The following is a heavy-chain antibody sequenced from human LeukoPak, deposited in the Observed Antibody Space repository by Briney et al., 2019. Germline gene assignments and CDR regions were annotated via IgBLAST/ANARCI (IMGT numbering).Heavy chain of an antibody. V-gene: IGHV1-2*06. Sequence: ASVEVSCKASGYTFTGYYMHWVRQAPGQGLEWMGRINPNSGGTNYAQKFQGRVTMTRDTSISTAYMELSRLRSDDTAVYYCARGYYDSSGYYYSDYWGQGTLVTVSS. D-gene: IGHD3-22*01. CDR1: GYTFTGYY. J-gene: IGHJ4*02. CDR3: ARGYYDSSGYYYSDY. CDR2: INPNSGGT.